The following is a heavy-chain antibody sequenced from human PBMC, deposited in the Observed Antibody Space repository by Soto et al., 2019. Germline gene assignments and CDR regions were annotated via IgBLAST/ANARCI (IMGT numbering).Heavy chain of an antibody. CDR2: IYWDDDK. CDR1: GFSLSTSGVG. Sequence: QITLKDSGPMLVKPTQTLTLTCTFSGFSLSTSGVGVGWIRQPPGKALEWLALIYWDDDKRYSPSLITRLTITKDTSKDLVLLTMTHMDPVDTATYYCAHSMAPGLFDFWGQGTLVTVST. CDR3: AHSMAPGLFDF. V-gene: IGHV2-5*02. J-gene: IGHJ4*02.